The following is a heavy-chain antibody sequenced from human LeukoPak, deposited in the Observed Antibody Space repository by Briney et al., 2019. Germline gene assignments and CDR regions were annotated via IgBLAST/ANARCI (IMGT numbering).Heavy chain of an antibody. D-gene: IGHD6-13*01. V-gene: IGHV3-23*01. CDR3: AAAAGNNHPFEY. CDR2: ISGSGGST. CDR1: GFTFSSYV. J-gene: IGHJ4*02. Sequence: GGSLRLSCAASGFTFSSYVMSWVRQAPGKGLEWVSEISGSGGSTSYADSVKGRFSISRDNSKNTLYVQMNSLRAEDTAVYYCAAAAGNNHPFEYWGQGTLVTVSS.